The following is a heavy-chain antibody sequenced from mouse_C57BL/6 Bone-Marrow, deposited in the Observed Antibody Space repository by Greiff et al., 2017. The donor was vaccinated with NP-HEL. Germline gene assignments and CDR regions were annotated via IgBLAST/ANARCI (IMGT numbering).Heavy chain of an antibody. D-gene: IGHD3-2*02. Sequence: QVQLQQPGAELVRPGTSVKLSCKASGYTFTSYWMHWVKQRPGQGLEWIGVIDPSDSYTNYNQKFNGKATLTVDTSSSTAYMQLSSLTSEDSAVYYCAGSGPRYYAMDYWGQGTSVTVSS. CDR2: IDPSDSYT. CDR3: AGSGPRYYAMDY. V-gene: IGHV1-59*01. CDR1: GYTFTSYW. J-gene: IGHJ4*01.